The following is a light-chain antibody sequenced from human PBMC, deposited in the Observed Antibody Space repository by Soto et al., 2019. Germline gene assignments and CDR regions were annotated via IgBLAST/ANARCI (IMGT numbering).Light chain of an antibody. Sequence: QSVLTQPASVSGSPGQSITISCTGTSSDVGSYNLVSWYQQHPGKAPKLMIYEGSKRPSGVSNRFSGSKSGNTASLTISGLQAAEEADYYCSSYRTGGPFVFGTGTKGTV. CDR3: SSYRTGGPFV. V-gene: IGLV2-14*02. J-gene: IGLJ1*01. CDR2: EGS. CDR1: SSDVGSYNL.